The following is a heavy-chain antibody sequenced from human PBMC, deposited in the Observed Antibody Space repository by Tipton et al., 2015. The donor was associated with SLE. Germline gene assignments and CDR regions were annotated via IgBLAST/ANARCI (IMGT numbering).Heavy chain of an antibody. J-gene: IGHJ4*02. CDR1: GVSISTNSHY. CDR3: ARAEYGDWIFDY. Sequence: TLSLTCTVSGVSISTNSHYWGWIRQPPGKGLEWIGSFSSGRNTYLNASLKSRVTISVGTSKNQLSLKLHSVTAADTAVYYCARAEYGDWIFDYWGQGTLVTVSS. V-gene: IGHV4-39*07. D-gene: IGHD4-17*01. CDR2: FSSGRNT.